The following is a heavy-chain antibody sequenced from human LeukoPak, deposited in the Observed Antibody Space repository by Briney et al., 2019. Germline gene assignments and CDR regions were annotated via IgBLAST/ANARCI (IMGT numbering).Heavy chain of an antibody. CDR1: GYSFTNYW. V-gene: IGHV5-51*01. J-gene: IGHJ4*02. CDR3: ARHYDILTGYYTADY. CDR2: IYPGDSDT. D-gene: IGHD3-9*01. Sequence: GESLKISCKGSGYSFTNYWIGWVRQMPGKGLEWMGIIYPGDSDTRYSPSFQGQVTISADKSISTAYLQWSSLKASDTAMYYCARHYDILTGYYTADYWGQGTLVTVSS.